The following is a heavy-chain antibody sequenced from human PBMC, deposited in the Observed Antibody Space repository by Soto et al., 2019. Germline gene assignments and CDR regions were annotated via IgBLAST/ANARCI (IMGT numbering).Heavy chain of an antibody. Sequence: QVQLVQSGAEVKKPGSSVKVSCKASGGTFSNYVVNWVRQAPGQGLEWMGWINPYNGNTKFAQKLQDRVTMTTATSTSTAYMELASLRSDDTAVYYCARGCIAVTTHLCYWGQGTLVTVSS. CDR2: INPYNGNT. CDR1: GGTFSNYV. J-gene: IGHJ4*02. CDR3: ARGCIAVTTHLCY. V-gene: IGHV1-18*01. D-gene: IGHD4-17*01.